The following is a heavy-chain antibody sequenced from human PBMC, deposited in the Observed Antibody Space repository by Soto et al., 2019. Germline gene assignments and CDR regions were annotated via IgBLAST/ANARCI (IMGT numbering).Heavy chain of an antibody. Sequence: SETISITGTVSRHSSISIYHWAWIRQPPGVRLAWIASIYAXGTTYYTQSLRSRVTRSVDTSKNQFSLRLSSVTAAGSAVYYCSRPDNVGYYQHFGQGNLVTVS. J-gene: IGHJ1*01. CDR1: RHSSISIYH. V-gene: IGHV4-38-2*02. CDR3: SRPDNVGYYQH. D-gene: IGHD3-3*01. CDR2: IYAXGTT.